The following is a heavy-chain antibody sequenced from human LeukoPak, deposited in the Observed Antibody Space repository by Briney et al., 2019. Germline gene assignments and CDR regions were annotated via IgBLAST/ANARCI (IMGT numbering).Heavy chain of an antibody. V-gene: IGHV1-18*01. J-gene: IGHJ6*02. CDR2: ISAYNGNT. CDR3: ASPYYYDSSGYYDGYYYGVDV. CDR1: GYTFTSYG. Sequence: ASVKVSCKASGYTFTSYGISWVRQAPGQGLEWMGWISAYNGNTNYAQKLQGRVTMTTDTSTSTAYMELRSLRSDDTAVYYCASPYYYDSSGYYDGYYYGVDVWGQGTTVTVSS. D-gene: IGHD3-22*01.